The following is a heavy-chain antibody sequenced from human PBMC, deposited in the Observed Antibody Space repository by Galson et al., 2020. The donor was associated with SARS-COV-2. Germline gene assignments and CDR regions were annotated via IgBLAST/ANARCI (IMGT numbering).Heavy chain of an antibody. Sequence: QLGESLKISCVASGFTFSSYPMHWVRQAPGKGLEWVAVLSYDGSNKYYADSVKGRFNISSDNSKNTLYLQMNSLTTEDTAVYYCARDRWKNWEPRGYFDYLGQGNLVTVAS. CDR2: LSYDGSNK. D-gene: IGHD1-26*01. V-gene: IGHV3-30*04. CDR1: GFTFSSYP. CDR3: ARDRWKNWEPRGYFDY. J-gene: IGHJ4*02.